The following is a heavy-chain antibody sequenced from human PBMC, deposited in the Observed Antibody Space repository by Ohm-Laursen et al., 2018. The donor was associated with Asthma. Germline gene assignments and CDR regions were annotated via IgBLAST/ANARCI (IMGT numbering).Heavy chain of an antibody. V-gene: IGHV1-2*06. CDR2: VNPKTGAT. J-gene: IGHJ4*02. CDR1: GYPFIDYY. Sequence: ATVKISCKASGYPFIDYYIHWIRQAPGQGPEWVGQVNPKTGATDYLQKFKDRVTMTRDTSITTAYMELSRLTWGDTAVYYCARLIAVADPVPFPRLWGQGTLVTVSS. CDR3: ARLIAVADPVPFPRL. D-gene: IGHD6-19*01.